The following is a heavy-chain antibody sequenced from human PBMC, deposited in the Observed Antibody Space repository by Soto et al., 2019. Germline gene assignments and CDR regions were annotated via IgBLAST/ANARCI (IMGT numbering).Heavy chain of an antibody. J-gene: IGHJ6*02. Sequence: QVQLVESGGGVVQPGRSLRLSCAASGFTFSSYGMHWVRQAPGKGLEWVAGIWYDGSNKYYADSVKGRFTISRDNSKNTLYLHMNSRRAEDTAVYYCARDHLIAAAGDGGYYYYGMDVWGQGTTVTVSS. V-gene: IGHV3-33*01. CDR1: GFTFSSYG. CDR3: ARDHLIAAAGDGGYYYYGMDV. D-gene: IGHD6-13*01. CDR2: IWYDGSNK.